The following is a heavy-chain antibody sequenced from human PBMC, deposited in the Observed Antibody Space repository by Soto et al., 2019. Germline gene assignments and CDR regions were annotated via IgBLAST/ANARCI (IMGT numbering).Heavy chain of an antibody. CDR1: GYRFTSYW. V-gene: IGHV5-51*01. D-gene: IGHD3-22*01. CDR2: IYPGDSDT. J-gene: IGHJ6*02. Sequence: PGESLKISRQCSGYRFTSYWIDWVRQMPGKGLEWMGIIYPGDSDTRYSPSFQGQVTISADKSISTAYLQWSSLKASDTAMYYCARHGIRYYYDSSGYYYGMDVWGQGTTVTVSS. CDR3: ARHGIRYYYDSSGYYYGMDV.